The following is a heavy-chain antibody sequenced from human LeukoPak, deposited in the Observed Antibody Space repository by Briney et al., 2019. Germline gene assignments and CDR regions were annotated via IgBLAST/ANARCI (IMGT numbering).Heavy chain of an antibody. Sequence: SVKVSCKASGGTFSSYAISWVRQAPGQGLEWMGGIIPIFGTANYAQKFQGRVTITTDESTSTAYMELSSLRSEDTAVYYCARVPTDGRDYSNPQRSDAFDIWGQGTMVTVSS. CDR1: GGTFSSYA. CDR2: IIPIFGTA. CDR3: ARVPTDGRDYSNPQRSDAFDI. J-gene: IGHJ3*02. D-gene: IGHD4-11*01. V-gene: IGHV1-69*05.